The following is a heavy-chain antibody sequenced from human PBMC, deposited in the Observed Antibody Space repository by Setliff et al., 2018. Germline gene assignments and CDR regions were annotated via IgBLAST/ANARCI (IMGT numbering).Heavy chain of an antibody. J-gene: IGHJ4*02. V-gene: IGHV1-18*01. CDR3: SRLVRYCTRTSCQRLSGDDY. Sequence: ASVKVSCKASGYSFNDYGVNWVRQAPGQGLEWVGWISPYSGNTYYAPKFQGRITMTTDTSTTTAYMELKSLRSDDTAIYHCSRLVRYCTRTSCQRLSGDDYWGQGALVTVSS. CDR2: ISPYSGNT. CDR1: GYSFNDYG. D-gene: IGHD2-2*01.